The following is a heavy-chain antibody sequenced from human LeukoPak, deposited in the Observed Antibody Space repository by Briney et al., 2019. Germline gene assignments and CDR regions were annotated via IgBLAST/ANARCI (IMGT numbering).Heavy chain of an antibody. Sequence: SETLSLTCTVSDYSISSSYYWGWIRQPPGKGLEWIGYIYYSGSTNYNPSLKSRVTMSVDTSKNQFSLKLSSVTAADTAVYYCARDMTPGYYGSGFDPWGQGTLVTVSS. J-gene: IGHJ5*02. D-gene: IGHD3-10*01. V-gene: IGHV4-38-2*02. CDR1: DYSISSSYY. CDR3: ARDMTPGYYGSGFDP. CDR2: IYYSGST.